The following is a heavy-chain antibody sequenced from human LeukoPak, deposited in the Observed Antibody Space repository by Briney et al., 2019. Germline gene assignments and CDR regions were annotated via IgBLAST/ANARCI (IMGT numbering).Heavy chain of an antibody. Sequence: PGGSLRLSCAASGFTFRSYTMNWVRQAPGKGLEWVSSISSSSSYISYADSVKGRFTISRDNAKNSLYLQMNSLRAEDTAVYFCARDRGSGWFPDAFDIWGQGTMVTVSS. D-gene: IGHD6-19*01. J-gene: IGHJ3*02. CDR1: GFTFRSYT. CDR3: ARDRGSGWFPDAFDI. CDR2: ISSSSSYI. V-gene: IGHV3-21*01.